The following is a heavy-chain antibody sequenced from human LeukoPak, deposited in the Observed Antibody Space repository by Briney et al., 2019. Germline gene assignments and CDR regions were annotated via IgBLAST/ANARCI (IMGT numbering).Heavy chain of an antibody. J-gene: IGHJ4*02. CDR1: GFTVSSNY. V-gene: IGHV3-66*01. D-gene: IGHD6-13*01. CDR3: ARSPYIAAAGTTLPRYGHFDY. Sequence: GGSLRLSCAASGFTVSSNYMSWVRQAPGKGLVWASVIYSGGRPYYADSVKGRFTISRDNSKNTLYLQMNSLRAEDTAVYYCARSPYIAAAGTTLPRYGHFDYWGQGTPVTVSS. CDR2: IYSGGRP.